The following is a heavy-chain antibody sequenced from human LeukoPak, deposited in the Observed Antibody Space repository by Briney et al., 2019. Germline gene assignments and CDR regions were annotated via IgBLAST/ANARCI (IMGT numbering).Heavy chain of an antibody. CDR1: GLTFSSYA. CDR2: ISGSGGST. V-gene: IGHV3-23*01. D-gene: IGHD6-19*01. J-gene: IGHJ3*02. Sequence: GGSLRLSGAASGLTFSSYAMSWVRQAPGKGLEWVSAISGSGGSTYYADSVKGRFTISRDNSKNTLYLQMNSLRAEDTAVYYCARGMHSSGWSLDAFDIWGQGTMVTVSS. CDR3: ARGMHSSGWSLDAFDI.